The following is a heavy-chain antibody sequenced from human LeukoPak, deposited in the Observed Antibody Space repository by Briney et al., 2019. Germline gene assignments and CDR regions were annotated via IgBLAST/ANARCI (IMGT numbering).Heavy chain of an antibody. CDR2: IIPILGIA. Sequence: SVKVSCKASGGTFSSYAISWVRQAPGQGLEWMGRIIPILGIANYAQKFQGRVTITADNSPRTAYMELSSLRSEDTAVYYCARRYCSSTSCYSGDYYFDYWGQGTLVTVSS. V-gene: IGHV1-69*04. J-gene: IGHJ4*02. CDR3: ARRYCSSTSCYSGDYYFDY. D-gene: IGHD2-2*01. CDR1: GGTFSSYA.